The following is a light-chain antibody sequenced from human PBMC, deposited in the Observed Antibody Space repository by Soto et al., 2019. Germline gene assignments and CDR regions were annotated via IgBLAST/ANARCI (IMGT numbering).Light chain of an antibody. V-gene: IGKV1-5*01. J-gene: IGKJ1*01. Sequence: DIQLTQSPPALSASVGDRVTITCRASQSIRYYLAWYQQMPGKAPKLLIYGASSLQSGVPSRFSGSGSGTEFTLTIGSLQPDDFATYFCQHHNSYSQTFGQGTKWIS. CDR1: QSIRYY. CDR3: QHHNSYSQT. CDR2: GAS.